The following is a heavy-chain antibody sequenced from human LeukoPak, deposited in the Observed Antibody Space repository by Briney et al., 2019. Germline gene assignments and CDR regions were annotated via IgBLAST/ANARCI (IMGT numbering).Heavy chain of an antibody. J-gene: IGHJ6*02. Sequence: SQTLSLTCTVSGGSIRSGDYSWNWIRQHPGKGLEWIGYIYYSGSTYYNPSLKSRVTISVDTSKNQFSLKLSSVTAADTAVYYCASQRKSCSSTSCYTRYYYYGMDVWGQGTTVTVSS. V-gene: IGHV4-31*03. CDR3: ASQRKSCSSTSCYTRYYYYGMDV. CDR2: IYYSGST. CDR1: GGSIRSGDYS. D-gene: IGHD2-2*02.